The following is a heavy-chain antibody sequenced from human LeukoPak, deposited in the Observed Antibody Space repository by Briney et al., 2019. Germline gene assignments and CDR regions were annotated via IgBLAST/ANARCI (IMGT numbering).Heavy chain of an antibody. CDR1: GGSISSGGYS. CDR3: AVRNPDYGAGFDL. Sequence: PSETLSLTCAVSGGSISSGGYSWSWIRQPPGKGLEWIGYIYHSGSTYYNPSLKSRVTISVDRSKNQFSLKLSSVTAADTAVYYCAVRNPDYGAGFDLWGRGTLVTVSS. CDR2: IYHSGST. J-gene: IGHJ2*01. V-gene: IGHV4-30-2*01. D-gene: IGHD4-17*01.